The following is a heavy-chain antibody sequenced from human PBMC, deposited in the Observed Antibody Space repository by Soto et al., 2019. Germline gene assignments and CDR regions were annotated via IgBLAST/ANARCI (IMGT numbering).Heavy chain of an antibody. CDR3: AARSPDYGDYVELFDY. CDR2: IVVGSGNT. V-gene: IGHV1-58*01. D-gene: IGHD4-17*01. Sequence: SVKVSCKASGFTFTSSAVQWVRQARGQRLEWIGWIVVGSGNTNYAQKFQERVTITRDMSTSTAYMELSSLRSEDTAVYYCAARSPDYGDYVELFDYWGQGTLVTVSS. J-gene: IGHJ4*02. CDR1: GFTFTSSA.